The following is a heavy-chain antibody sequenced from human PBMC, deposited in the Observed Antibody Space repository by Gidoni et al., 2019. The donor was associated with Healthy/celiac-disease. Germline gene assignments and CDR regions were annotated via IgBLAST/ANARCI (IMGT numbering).Heavy chain of an antibody. V-gene: IGHV4-59*01. J-gene: IGHJ4*02. CDR1: GGSISSYY. Sequence: QVQLQESGPGLVKPSETLSLTCTVSGGSISSYYWRWIRQPPGKGLEWIGYIYYSGSTNYNPSLKSRVTISVDTSKNQFSLKLSSVTAADTAVYYCARVTQRCGSCVDYWGQGTLVTVSS. D-gene: IGHD3-16*01. CDR3: ARVTQRCGSCVDY. CDR2: IYYSGST.